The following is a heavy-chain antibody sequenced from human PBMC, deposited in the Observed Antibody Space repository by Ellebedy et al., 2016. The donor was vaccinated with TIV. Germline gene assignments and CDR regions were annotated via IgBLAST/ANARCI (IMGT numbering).Heavy chain of an antibody. Sequence: SETLSLTXNVSGGSISGNTYYWGWIRQPPGKGLEWIGNIYSSGNTHYNPSLKSRVTIFADTSKNQFFLKLNSVTATDTAVYYCARQAAFTSGWYGYYGMDVWGQGTTVTVSS. CDR1: GGSISGNTYY. CDR3: ARQAAFTSGWYGYYGMDV. D-gene: IGHD6-19*01. V-gene: IGHV4-39*01. J-gene: IGHJ6*02. CDR2: IYSSGNT.